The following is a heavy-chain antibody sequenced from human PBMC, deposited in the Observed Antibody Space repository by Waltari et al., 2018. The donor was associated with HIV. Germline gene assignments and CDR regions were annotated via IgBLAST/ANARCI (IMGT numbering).Heavy chain of an antibody. CDR3: ARAYRGGDY. D-gene: IGHD1-26*01. CDR2: IKKGGSGK. V-gene: IGHV3-7*04. J-gene: IGHJ4*02. Sequence: EVQLVESGGGLVQPGGSLRLSCAASGFTFSSYWMRWVRQAPGKGLEWVANIKKGGSGKYYVDSVKGRFTISRDNDKNSLYLQMNSLRAEDTAVYYCARAYRGGDYWGQGTLVTVSS. CDR1: GFTFSSYW.